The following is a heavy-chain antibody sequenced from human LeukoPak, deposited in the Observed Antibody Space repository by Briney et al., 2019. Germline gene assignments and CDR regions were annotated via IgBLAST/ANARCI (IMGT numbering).Heavy chain of an antibody. CDR3: TTKVIRGNSGDDYDD. D-gene: IGHD5-12*01. CDR1: GVTFSSYG. CDR2: ISSDGNDK. Sequence: AGSLRLSCAASGVTFSSYGMHWVRQAPGKGLEWVALISSDGNDKLYGDSVKGRFTISRDDSKSTLYLQMNSLRAEDTAVYYCTTKVIRGNSGDDYDDWGQGILVTVSS. J-gene: IGHJ4*02. V-gene: IGHV3-30*03.